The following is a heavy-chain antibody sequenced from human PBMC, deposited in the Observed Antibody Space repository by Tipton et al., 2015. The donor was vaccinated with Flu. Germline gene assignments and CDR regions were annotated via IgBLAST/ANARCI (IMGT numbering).Heavy chain of an antibody. CDR3: ARHVGRGMITFGGVIALYPHYDAFDI. D-gene: IGHD3-16*02. CDR2: IYYSGST. Sequence: TLSLTCTVSGGSISSYYWSWIRQPPGKGLEWIGYIYYSGSTNYNPSLKSRVTISVDTSKNQFSLKLSSVTAADTAVYYCARHVGRGMITFGGVIALYPHYDAFDIWGQGTMVTVSS. V-gene: IGHV4-59*08. J-gene: IGHJ3*02. CDR1: GGSISSYY.